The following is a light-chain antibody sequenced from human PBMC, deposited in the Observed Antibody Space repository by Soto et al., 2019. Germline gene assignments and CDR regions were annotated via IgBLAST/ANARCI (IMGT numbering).Light chain of an antibody. J-gene: IGLJ2*01. CDR3: AAWDDSLNGPV. Sequence: QSVLTQPPSLSDAPRQRVTISCSGSSSNIGNNAVNWDQQLPGKAPKLLIYYDDLLSSGVSDRFSGSKSGTSASLAISDLQSEDEADYYCAAWDDSLNGPVFGGGTKLTVL. CDR1: SSNIGNNA. V-gene: IGLV1-36*01. CDR2: YDD.